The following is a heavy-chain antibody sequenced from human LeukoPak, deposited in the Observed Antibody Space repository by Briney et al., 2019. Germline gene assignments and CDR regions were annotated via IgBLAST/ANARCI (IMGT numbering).Heavy chain of an antibody. V-gene: IGHV4-61*01. CDR1: GGSISSSRYY. J-gene: IGHJ4*02. CDR3: ARDLGYYYDSSGYRTYYFDY. D-gene: IGHD3-22*01. CDR2: IYYSGST. Sequence: SETLSLTCTVSGGSISSSRYYWGWIRQPPGKGLEWIGYIYYSGSTNYNPSLKSRVTISVDTSKNQFSLKLSSVTAADTAVYYCARDLGYYYDSSGYRTYYFDYWGQGTLVTVSS.